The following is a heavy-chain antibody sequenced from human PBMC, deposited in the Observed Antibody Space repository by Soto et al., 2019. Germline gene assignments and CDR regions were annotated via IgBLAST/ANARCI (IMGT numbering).Heavy chain of an antibody. CDR1: GFTFSSYG. Sequence: GGSLRLSCAASGFTFSSYGMHWVRQAPGKGLEWVAVIWYDGSNKYYADSVKGRFTNSRDNSKNTLYLQMNSLRAEDTAVYYCAKDRIPAYYYYDGMDVWGQGTTVTVSS. V-gene: IGHV3-33*06. D-gene: IGHD2-2*01. CDR2: IWYDGSNK. J-gene: IGHJ6*02. CDR3: AKDRIPAYYYYDGMDV.